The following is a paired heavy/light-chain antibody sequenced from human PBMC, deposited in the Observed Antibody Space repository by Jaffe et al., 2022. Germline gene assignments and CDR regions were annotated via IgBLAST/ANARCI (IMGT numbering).Light chain of an antibody. V-gene: IGKV1-12*01. CDR2: GAS. CDR3: QQANSFPLT. J-gene: IGKJ4*01. Sequence: DIQMTQSPSSVSASVGDRVTITCRASQGIRSWLAWYQQKPGKAPKLLIYGASALQSGVPSRFSGSGSGTDFTLTISSLQPEDFATYYCQQANSFPLTFGGGTKVEIK. CDR1: QGIRSW.
Heavy chain of an antibody. D-gene: IGHD1-26*01. CDR1: GFTFTKTD. Sequence: EVQLVESGGGLVQPGGSLKLSCSASGFTFTKTDMHWVRRAPGKGLEWLSYISSGGTSFYYADSVKGRFTISRDNAKNSLYLQMNGLRAEDTALYYCARDRPEGGSWTFDSWGQGTLVTVSS. CDR3: ARDRPEGGSWTFDS. V-gene: IGHV3-48*03. J-gene: IGHJ4*02. CDR2: ISSGGTSF.